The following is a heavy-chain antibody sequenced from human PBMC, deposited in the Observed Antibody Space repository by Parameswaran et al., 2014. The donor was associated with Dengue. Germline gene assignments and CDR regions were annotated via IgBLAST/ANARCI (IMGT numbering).Heavy chain of an antibody. CDR3: AKGTDTDYFDF. D-gene: IGHD1-1*01. Sequence: WVRQAPGQGLEWVGWINPNSGGTNYAQKFQGRITLTRDTSIRSAYMELSSLRSDDTAVYFCAKGTDTDYFDFWGQGTLVTVSS. CDR2: INPNSGGT. J-gene: IGHJ4*02. V-gene: IGHV1-2*02.